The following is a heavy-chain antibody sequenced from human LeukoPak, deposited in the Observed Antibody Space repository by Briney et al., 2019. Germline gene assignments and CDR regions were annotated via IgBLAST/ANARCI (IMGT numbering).Heavy chain of an antibody. CDR2: ISGSGGSS. J-gene: IGHJ6*02. Sequence: HPGGSLRLSCAASGFTFSSYAMSWVRQAPGKGLEWVSAISGSGGSSYYADSVKGRFTISRDNSKNTLYLQVDSLRAEDTAVYYCAKHLCSYYYYGMDVWGQGTTVTVSS. D-gene: IGHD2-15*01. CDR1: GFTFSSYA. V-gene: IGHV3-23*01. CDR3: AKHLCSYYYYGMDV.